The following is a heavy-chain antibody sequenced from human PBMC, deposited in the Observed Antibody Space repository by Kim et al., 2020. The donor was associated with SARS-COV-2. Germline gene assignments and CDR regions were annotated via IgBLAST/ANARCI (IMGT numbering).Heavy chain of an antibody. V-gene: IGHV3-48*02. Sequence: TIYYAEAVKGRFTISRDNAKNSLYLQMNSLGDGDTAVYYCARDAHGLDVWGQGTTVTVSS. CDR3: ARDAHGLDV. CDR2: TI. J-gene: IGHJ6*02.